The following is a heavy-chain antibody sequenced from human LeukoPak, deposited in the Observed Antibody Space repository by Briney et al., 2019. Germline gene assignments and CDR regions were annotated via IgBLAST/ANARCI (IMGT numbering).Heavy chain of an antibody. J-gene: IGHJ4*02. Sequence: SVNVSCKASGGTFTSYAISWVRQARGQGLEWMGRIIPIFDTTNYAQKFQGRVTITADKSTTTAYMELSSLRSEDTAVYYCARGPYYYDFWGQGTLVTVSS. CDR2: IIPIFDTT. CDR1: GGTFTSYA. V-gene: IGHV1-69*06. CDR3: ARGPYYYDF. D-gene: IGHD3-16*01.